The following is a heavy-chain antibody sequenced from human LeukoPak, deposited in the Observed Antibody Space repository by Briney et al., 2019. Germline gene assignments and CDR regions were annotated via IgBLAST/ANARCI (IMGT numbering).Heavy chain of an antibody. Sequence: PSETLSLTCTVSGGSISSSNDYWGWIRQPPGKGLEWVSAISGRGGTTYYADSVKGRFTISRDNSKNTLYLQMNGLRAEDTAVYYCAKREDTSGFDYWGQGTLVTVSS. D-gene: IGHD6-19*01. CDR3: AKREDTSGFDY. CDR2: ISGRGGTT. J-gene: IGHJ4*02. V-gene: IGHV3-23*01. CDR1: GGSISSSNDY.